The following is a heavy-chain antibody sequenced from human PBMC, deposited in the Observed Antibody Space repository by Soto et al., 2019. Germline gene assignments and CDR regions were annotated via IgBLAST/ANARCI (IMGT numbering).Heavy chain of an antibody. J-gene: IGHJ2*01. Sequence: GGSLRLSCAASGFTFSVSAVHWVRQASGKGLEWIGRIRNKVNSYATVYPASARGRFRLSRDDSKHTADLQMNSLRTDDTAVDYCATLPNVDGGVGGRYFDLWGRGTLVTVSS. V-gene: IGHV3-73*01. D-gene: IGHD4-17*01. CDR1: GFTFSVSA. CDR3: ATLPNVDGGVGGRYFDL. CDR2: IRNKVNSYAT.